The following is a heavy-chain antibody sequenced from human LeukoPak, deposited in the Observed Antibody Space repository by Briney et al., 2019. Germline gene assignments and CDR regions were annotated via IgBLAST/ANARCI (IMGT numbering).Heavy chain of an antibody. V-gene: IGHV3-30*04. Sequence: PGGSLRLSCAASGFTFSSYIMYWVRQAPGKGLEWVALISYDGSNKYYADSVKGRFTISRDNSKNTLYLQMLSLRAEDTAVYYCARFGYNYGMDVWGQGTTVTVSS. CDR3: ARFGYNYGMDV. J-gene: IGHJ6*02. CDR2: ISYDGSNK. CDR1: GFTFSSYI. D-gene: IGHD2-2*02.